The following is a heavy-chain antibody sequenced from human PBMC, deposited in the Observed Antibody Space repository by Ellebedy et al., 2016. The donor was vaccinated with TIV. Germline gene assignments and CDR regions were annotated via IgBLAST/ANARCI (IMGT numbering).Heavy chain of an antibody. J-gene: IGHJ6*03. Sequence: SVKVSCXASGYTFTSYGISWVRQAPGQGLEWMGGIIPIFGTANYAQKFQGRVTITADESTSTAYMELSSLRSEDTAVYYCARDLLEYSSSSGTYYYYYYMDVWGKGTTVTVSS. CDR1: GYTFTSYG. CDR2: IIPIFGTA. D-gene: IGHD6-6*01. V-gene: IGHV1-69*13. CDR3: ARDLLEYSSSSGTYYYYYYMDV.